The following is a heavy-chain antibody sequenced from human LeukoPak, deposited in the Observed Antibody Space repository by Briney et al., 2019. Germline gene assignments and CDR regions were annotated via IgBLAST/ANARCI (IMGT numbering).Heavy chain of an antibody. CDR1: GGSISSGGYY. J-gene: IGHJ4*02. D-gene: IGHD2-2*01. CDR2: IYYSGST. V-gene: IGHV4-31*03. Sequence: SQTLSLTCTVSGGSISSGGYYWSWIRQHPGKGLEWIGYIYYSGSTYYNPSLKSRVTISVDTSKNQFSLKLSSVTAADTAVYYCARAGYCSSTSCYESYFDYWGQGTLVTVSS. CDR3: ARAGYCSSTSCYESYFDY.